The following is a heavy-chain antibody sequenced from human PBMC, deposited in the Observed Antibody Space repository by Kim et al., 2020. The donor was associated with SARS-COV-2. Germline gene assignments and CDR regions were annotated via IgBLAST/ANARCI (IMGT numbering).Heavy chain of an antibody. Sequence: SETLSLTCTVSGGSISSSSYYWGWIRQPPGKGLEWIGSIYYSGSTYYNPSLKSRVTISVDTSKNQFSLKLSSVTAADTAVYYCARHTSSSGSSGYYQPAEYFQHSGQGTLVTVSS. CDR2: IYYSGST. J-gene: IGHJ1*01. CDR3: ARHTSSSGSSGYYQPAEYFQH. D-gene: IGHD3-22*01. CDR1: GGSISSSSYY. V-gene: IGHV4-39*01.